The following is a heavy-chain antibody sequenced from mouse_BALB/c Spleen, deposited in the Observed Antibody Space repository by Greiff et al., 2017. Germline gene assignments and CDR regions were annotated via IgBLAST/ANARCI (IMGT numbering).Heavy chain of an antibody. CDR2: ISYDGSN. Sequence: EVQLQQSGPGLVKPSQSLSLTCSVTGYSITSGYYWNWIRQFPGNKLEWMGYISYDGSNNYNPSLKNRISITRDTSKNQFFLKLNSVTTEDTATYYCARGGGPTATAYWGQGTLVTVSA. D-gene: IGHD1-2*01. J-gene: IGHJ3*01. V-gene: IGHV3-6*02. CDR3: ARGGGPTATAY. CDR1: GYSITSGYY.